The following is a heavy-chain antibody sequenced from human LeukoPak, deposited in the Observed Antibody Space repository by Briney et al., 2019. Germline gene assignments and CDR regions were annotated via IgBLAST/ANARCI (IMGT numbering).Heavy chain of an antibody. CDR1: GGSFSGYY. CDR2: INHSGST. J-gene: IGHJ3*02. Sequence: PSETLSLTCAVYGGSFSGYYWSWIRQPPGKGLEWIGEINHSGSTNYNPSLKSRVTRSVDTSKNQFSLRLRSVTSGYTAVYYCARYTYCSSTSCPRHDAFDIWGQGTMVTVSS. V-gene: IGHV4-34*01. D-gene: IGHD2-2*01. CDR3: ARYTYCSSTSCPRHDAFDI.